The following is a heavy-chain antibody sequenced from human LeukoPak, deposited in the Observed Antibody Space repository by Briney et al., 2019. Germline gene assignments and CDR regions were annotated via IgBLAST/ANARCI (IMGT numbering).Heavy chain of an antibody. CDR2: ISYDGSNK. D-gene: IGHD6-13*01. J-gene: IGHJ6*02. CDR3: ARGPTPYSSSWLYYYYGMDV. Sequence: PGGSLRLSCAASGITFSSYAMHWVRQAPGKGLEWVAVISYDGSNKYYADSVKGRFTISRDNSKNTLYLQMNSLRAEDTAVYYCARGPTPYSSSWLYYYYGMDVWGQGTTVTVSS. CDR1: GITFSSYA. V-gene: IGHV3-30*04.